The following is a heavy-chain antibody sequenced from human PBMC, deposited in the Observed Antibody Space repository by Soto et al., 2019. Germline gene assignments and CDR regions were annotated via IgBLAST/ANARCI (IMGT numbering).Heavy chain of an antibody. V-gene: IGHV1-18*04. CDR3: ARESWSGTGGMDV. D-gene: IGHD3-3*01. CDR2: ISAYNGNT. Sequence: ASVKVSCKASGYTFTSYGISWVRQATGQGIEWMGWISAYNGNTNYAQKRQGRVTMTTDTSTSTAYMELRSLRSDDTAVYYCARESWSGTGGMDVWGQGTTVTVSS. CDR1: GYTFTSYG. J-gene: IGHJ6*02.